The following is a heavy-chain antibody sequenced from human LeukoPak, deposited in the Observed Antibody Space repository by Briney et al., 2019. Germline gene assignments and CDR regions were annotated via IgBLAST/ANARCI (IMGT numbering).Heavy chain of an antibody. CDR3: ARGGGEVGTHNWFDP. D-gene: IGHD3-16*01. CDR2: ISAYNGNT. V-gene: IGHV1-18*01. Sequence: ASVKVSCKASGYTFTSYGISWVRQAPGQGLEWMGWISAYNGNTSYAQKLQGRVTMTTDTSTSTAYMELRSLRSDDTAVYYCARGGGEVGTHNWFDPWGQGTLVTVSS. J-gene: IGHJ5*02. CDR1: GYTFTSYG.